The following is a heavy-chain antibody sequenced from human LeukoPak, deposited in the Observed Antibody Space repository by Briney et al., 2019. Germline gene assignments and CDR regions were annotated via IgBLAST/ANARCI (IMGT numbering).Heavy chain of an antibody. CDR2: INHSGST. D-gene: IGHD3-3*01. V-gene: IGHV4-34*01. J-gene: IGHJ4*02. CDR1: GGSFSGYY. Sequence: SETLSLTCAVYGGSFSGYYWSWIRQPPGKGLEWIGEINHSGSTNYNPSLKSRVTISVDTSKNQFSLKLGSVTAADTAVYYCARAMWPYDFWSGYSPDEYVSDYWGQGTLVTVSS. CDR3: ARAMWPYDFWSGYSPDEYVSDY.